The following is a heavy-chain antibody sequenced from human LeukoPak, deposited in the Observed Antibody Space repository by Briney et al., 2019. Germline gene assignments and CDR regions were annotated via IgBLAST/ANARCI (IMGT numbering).Heavy chain of an antibody. CDR2: ISWSSGSI. CDR3: AKSEIQLWLRGYFDY. D-gene: IGHD5-18*01. V-gene: IGHV3-9*01. Sequence: PGRSLRLSCAASGFTFDDYAMHWLRQAPGKGLEWVSGISWSSGSIGYADSVKGRFTISRDNAKNSLYLQMNSLRADDTALYYCAKSEIQLWLRGYFDYWGQGTLVIVSS. CDR1: GFTFDDYA. J-gene: IGHJ4*02.